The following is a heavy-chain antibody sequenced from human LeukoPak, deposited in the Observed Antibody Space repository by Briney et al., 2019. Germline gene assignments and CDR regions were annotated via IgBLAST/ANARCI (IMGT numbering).Heavy chain of an antibody. Sequence: SETLSLTCTVSGGSISSYYWSWIRQPAGKGLEWIGRMYSSGSTNYNPSLKSRVTISVDTSKNQFSLKLSSVTAADTAVYYCARGVAYYYYGMDVWGQGTTVTVSS. V-gene: IGHV4-4*07. CDR1: GGSISSYY. J-gene: IGHJ6*02. CDR3: ARGVAYYYYGMDV. CDR2: MYSSGST.